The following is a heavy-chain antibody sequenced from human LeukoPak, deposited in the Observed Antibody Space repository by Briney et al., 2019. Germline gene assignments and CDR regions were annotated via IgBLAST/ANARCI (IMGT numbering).Heavy chain of an antibody. CDR3: ARGSGVAVGMDV. J-gene: IGHJ6*02. Sequence: SETLSLTCTVSGGSIDSHYWSWNRQSAGKGLEWIGRFFTCGSTYYNPSLESRVTMSVDTSKNQFSLKLRSVTAADTAVYFCARGSGVAVGMDVWGQGTTVIVSS. CDR2: FFTCGST. V-gene: IGHV4-4*07. CDR1: GGSIDSHY. D-gene: IGHD6-19*01.